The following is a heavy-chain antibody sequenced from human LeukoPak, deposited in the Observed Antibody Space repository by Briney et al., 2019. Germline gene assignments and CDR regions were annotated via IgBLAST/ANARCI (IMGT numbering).Heavy chain of an antibody. CDR2: IIPIFGTA. D-gene: IGHD3-16*02. V-gene: IGHV1-69*01. CDR1: GGTFSSYA. CDR3: ARFASDYDYIWGSYRRRWFDP. J-gene: IGHJ5*02. Sequence: GSSVKVSCKAPGGTFSSYAISWVRQAPGQGLEWMGGIIPIFGTANYAQKFQGRVTITADESTSTAYMELSSLRSEDTAVYYCARFASDYDYIWGSYRRRWFDPWGQGTLVTVSS.